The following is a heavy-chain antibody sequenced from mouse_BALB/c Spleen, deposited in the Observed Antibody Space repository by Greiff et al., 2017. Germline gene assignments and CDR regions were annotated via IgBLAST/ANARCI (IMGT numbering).Heavy chain of an antibody. D-gene: IGHD1-1*01. CDR3: ARWNYYGSSYFDY. J-gene: IGHJ2*01. Sequence: QVQLKQSGAELAKPGASVKMSCKASGYTFTSYWMHWVKQRPGQGLEWIGYINPSTGYTEYNQKFKDKATLTADKSSSTAYMQLSSLTSEDSAVYYCARWNYYGSSYFDYWGQGTTLTVSS. CDR1: GYTFTSYW. CDR2: INPSTGYT. V-gene: IGHV1-7*01.